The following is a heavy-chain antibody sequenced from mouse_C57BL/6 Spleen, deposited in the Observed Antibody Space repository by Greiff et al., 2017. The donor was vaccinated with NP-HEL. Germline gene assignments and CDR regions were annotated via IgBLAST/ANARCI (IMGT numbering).Heavy chain of an antibody. V-gene: IGHV1-7*01. CDR2: INPSSGYT. Sequence: VQLQQSGAELAKPGASVKLSCKASGYTFTSYWMHWVKQRPGQGLEWIGYINPSSGYTKYNQKFKDKSTLTADISSSTAYLQLSSLTYVDSAVYYCARGTAQASFAYWGQGTLVTVSA. CDR3: ARGTAQASFAY. CDR1: GYTFTSYW. D-gene: IGHD3-2*02. J-gene: IGHJ3*01.